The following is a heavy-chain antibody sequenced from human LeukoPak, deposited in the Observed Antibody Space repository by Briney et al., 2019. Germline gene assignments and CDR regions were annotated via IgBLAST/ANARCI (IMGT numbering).Heavy chain of an antibody. V-gene: IGHV4-39*01. J-gene: IGHJ4*02. Sequence: SQTLSHTCTVTGGSISSSSYYWGWIRQPPGKGLEWIGSIYYSGSTYYNPSLKSRVTISVDTSKNQFSLKLSSVTAADTAVYYCASILVARGLLDYWGQGTLVTVSS. CDR1: GGSISSSSYY. CDR3: ASILVARGLLDY. D-gene: IGHD2-21*01. CDR2: IYYSGST.